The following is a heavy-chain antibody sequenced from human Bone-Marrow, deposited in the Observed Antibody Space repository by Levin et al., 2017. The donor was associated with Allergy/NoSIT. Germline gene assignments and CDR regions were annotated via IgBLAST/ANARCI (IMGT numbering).Heavy chain of an antibody. J-gene: IGHJ5*01. CDR1: GDSISTSIYY. CDR3: ARDISGYFSGWFDS. V-gene: IGHV4-39*07. Sequence: PETLSLTCSVSGDSISTSIYYWGWIRQSPGKGLEWIGTIYHSGSTYYNPSLKSRVTISVDRFRNQFSLILNSMTAADTAVYYCARDISGYFSGWFDSWGLGTLVTVSS. D-gene: IGHD3-22*01. CDR2: IYHSGST.